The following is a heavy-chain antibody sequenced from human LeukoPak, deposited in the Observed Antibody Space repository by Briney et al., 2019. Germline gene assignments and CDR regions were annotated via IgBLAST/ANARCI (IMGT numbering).Heavy chain of an antibody. CDR3: AKGWTTSPFSN. Sequence: PGGSLRLSCAASGFTFSDYAMSWVRQAPGKGLEWVSSKSGSGDSTFYADSVKGRFTISRNNSKNTLFLQMNSLRVEDTAVYYCAKGWTTSPFSNWGQGTLVTVSS. CDR2: KSGSGDST. J-gene: IGHJ4*02. D-gene: IGHD4-17*01. CDR1: GFTFSDYA. V-gene: IGHV3-23*01.